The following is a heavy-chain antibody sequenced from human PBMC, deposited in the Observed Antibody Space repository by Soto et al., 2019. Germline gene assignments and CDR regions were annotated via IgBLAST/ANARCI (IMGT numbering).Heavy chain of an antibody. CDR2: INAGNGHT. D-gene: IGHD3-10*01. Sequence: QVQLVQSGAEVKKPGASVKVSCKASGYTFSNYLLHWVRQAPGQGLEWMGWINAGNGHTKYSQKFQGRVTFTRDTSATTAYIELSSLRSEDTVVYYCASPSYGSGSYYWGQGTLVTVSS. J-gene: IGHJ4*02. V-gene: IGHV1-3*01. CDR3: ASPSYGSGSYY. CDR1: GYTFSNYL.